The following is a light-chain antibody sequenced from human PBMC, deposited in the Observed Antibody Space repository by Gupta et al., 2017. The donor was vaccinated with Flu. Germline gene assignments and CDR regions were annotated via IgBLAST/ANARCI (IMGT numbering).Light chain of an antibody. V-gene: IGLV1-40*01. Sequence: QSVLXQPPSVSGAPXQRXTISCXGSSSNIGTVYDVHWYQQRPGTAPKLLIYGNNNRPSGVPDRFSGSKSGTSASLAITGLQAEDEADYYCQSYDSSLIGYVFGTGTKVTVL. CDR1: SSNIGTVYD. J-gene: IGLJ1*01. CDR3: QSYDSSLIGYV. CDR2: GNN.